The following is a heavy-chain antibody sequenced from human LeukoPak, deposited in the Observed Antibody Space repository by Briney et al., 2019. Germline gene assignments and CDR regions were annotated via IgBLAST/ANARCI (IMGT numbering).Heavy chain of an antibody. D-gene: IGHD6-19*01. CDR3: AKDRLIAVAPNWFDP. CDR2: FSSRDDST. Sequence: PGGSLRLSCAASGFTFNIYAMSWVRQAPGKGLEWVSGFSSRDDSTYYADSVKGRFTISRDNSMNTLYLHMNSLRAEDTAVYYCAKDRLIAVAPNWFDPWGQGTLVTVSS. V-gene: IGHV3-23*01. J-gene: IGHJ5*02. CDR1: GFTFNIYA.